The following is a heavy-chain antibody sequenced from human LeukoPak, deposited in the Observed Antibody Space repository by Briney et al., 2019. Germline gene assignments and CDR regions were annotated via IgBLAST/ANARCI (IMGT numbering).Heavy chain of an antibody. CDR1: GFMFSDYY. CDR3: ARAPPDWECSNSICYTWYFDP. Sequence: AGGSLRLSCAASGFMFSDYYMSWIRQAPGKGLEWVSYISPSGSTIFYADSVKGRFTISRDNAKNSLFLQMNNLGVEDTAVYYCARAPPDWECSNSICYTWYFDPWGRGTLVTVSS. CDR2: ISPSGSTI. D-gene: IGHD2-2*02. J-gene: IGHJ2*01. V-gene: IGHV3-11*04.